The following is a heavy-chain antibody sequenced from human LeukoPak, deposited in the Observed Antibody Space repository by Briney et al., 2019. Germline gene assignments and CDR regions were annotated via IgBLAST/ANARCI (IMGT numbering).Heavy chain of an antibody. CDR2: IYTSGST. D-gene: IGHD4-17*01. CDR3: AREKGSYDDYAY. J-gene: IGHJ4*02. Sequence: SKTLSLTCTVSGGSISSGSYCWSWIRQPAGKGLEWIGRIYTSGSTNYNPSLKSRVTISVDTSKNQFSLKLSSVTAADTAVYYCAREKGSYDDYAYWGQGTLVTVSS. CDR1: GGSISSGSYC. V-gene: IGHV4-61*02.